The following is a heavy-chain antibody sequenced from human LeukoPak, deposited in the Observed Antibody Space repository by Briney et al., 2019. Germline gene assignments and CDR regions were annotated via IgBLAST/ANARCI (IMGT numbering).Heavy chain of an antibody. CDR2: ISSSSSYI. J-gene: IGHJ4*02. CDR3: ARDLGYYYDSSGYSDY. D-gene: IGHD3-22*01. CDR1: GFIFSSYS. V-gene: IGHV3-21*01. Sequence: PGGSLRLSCVASGFIFSSYSMNWVRQAPGKGLEWVSSISSSSSYIYYADSVKGRFTISRDNAKNSLYLQMNSPRAEDTAVYYCARDLGYYYDSSGYSDYWGQGTLVTVSS.